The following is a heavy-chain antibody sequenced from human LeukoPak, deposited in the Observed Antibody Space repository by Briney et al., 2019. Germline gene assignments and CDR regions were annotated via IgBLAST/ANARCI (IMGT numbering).Heavy chain of an antibody. D-gene: IGHD6-13*01. J-gene: IGHJ5*02. CDR2: ISYDGSNK. V-gene: IGHV3-30*01. Sequence: GGSLRLSCAASGFTFSSYAMHWVRRAPGRGLEWVAVISYDGSNKYYADSVKGRFTISRDDSKKTLYLQMNSLRAEDTAVYYCAREGQPYNWFDPWGQGTLVTVSS. CDR1: GFTFSSYA. CDR3: AREGQPYNWFDP.